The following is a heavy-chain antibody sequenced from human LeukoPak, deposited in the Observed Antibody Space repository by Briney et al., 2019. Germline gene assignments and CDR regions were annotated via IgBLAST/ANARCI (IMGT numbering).Heavy chain of an antibody. V-gene: IGHV3-20*04. CDR2: ISWNGGDS. CDR1: GFKFGDHG. J-gene: IGHJ6*02. D-gene: IGHD6-13*01. Sequence: GGSLRLSCGASGFKFGDHGMSWVRQAPGKGLEWVSGISWNGGDSSYADSVKGRFTISRDNAKNTLYLQMNSLRAEDTAVYYCARGIAAAGSGMDVWGQGTTVTVSS. CDR3: ARGIAAAGSGMDV.